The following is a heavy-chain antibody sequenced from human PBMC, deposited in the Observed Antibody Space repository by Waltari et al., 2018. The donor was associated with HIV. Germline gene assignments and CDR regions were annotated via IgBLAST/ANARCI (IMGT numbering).Heavy chain of an antibody. CDR3: ARSETYDLNWFDP. J-gene: IGHJ5*02. D-gene: IGHD3-16*01. V-gene: IGHV1-69*04. CDR1: GGTFSSYA. CDR2: IIPNLGIA. Sequence: QVQLVQSGAEVKKPGSSVKVSCKASGGTFSSYAISWVRQAPGQGLEWMGRIIPNLGIANYAQKFQGRVTITADKSTSTAYMELSSLRSEDTAVYYCARSETYDLNWFDPWGQGTLVTVSS.